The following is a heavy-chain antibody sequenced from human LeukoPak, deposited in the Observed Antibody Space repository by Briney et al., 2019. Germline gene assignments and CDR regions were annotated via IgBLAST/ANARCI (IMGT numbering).Heavy chain of an antibody. D-gene: IGHD5-18*01. J-gene: IGHJ4*02. CDR1: GYTFTSYG. CDR3: AILLRGYSYGYPPFAY. CDR2: ISAYNGNT. Sequence: ASVKVSCKASGYTFTSYGISWVRQAPGQGLESMGWISAYNGNTNYAQKLQGRVTMTTDTSTSTAYMELRSLRSDDTAVYYCAILLRGYSYGYPPFAYWGQGTLVTVSS. V-gene: IGHV1-18*01.